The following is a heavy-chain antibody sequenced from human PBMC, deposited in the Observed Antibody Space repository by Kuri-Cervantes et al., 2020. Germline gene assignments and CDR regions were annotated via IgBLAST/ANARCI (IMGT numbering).Heavy chain of an antibody. CDR2: VNPSGGST. J-gene: IGHJ6*02. D-gene: IGHD3-10*01. CDR1: GYSFTSHY. CDR3: ARDVGARANYYGSGSSYPDV. Sequence: ASVKVSCKASGYSFTSHYIHWVRQAPGQGLEWMGVVNPSGGSTSYAQKFQGRVTMTRDTSTSTIYMELSSLRSADTAVYYCARDVGARANYYGSGSSYPDVWGQGTTVTVSS. V-gene: IGHV1-46*01.